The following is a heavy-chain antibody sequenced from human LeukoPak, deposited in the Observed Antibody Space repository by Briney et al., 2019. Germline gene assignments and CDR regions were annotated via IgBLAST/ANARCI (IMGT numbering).Heavy chain of an antibody. J-gene: IGHJ4*02. CDR2: IIPILGIA. Sequence: GASVKVSCKASGYTFTGYYMHWVRQAPGQGLEWMGRIIPILGIANYAQKFQGRVTITADKSTSTAYMELSSLRSEDTAVYYCARILNGDYWGQGTLVTVSS. CDR1: GYTFTGYY. D-gene: IGHD2-8*01. V-gene: IGHV1-69*02. CDR3: ARILNGDY.